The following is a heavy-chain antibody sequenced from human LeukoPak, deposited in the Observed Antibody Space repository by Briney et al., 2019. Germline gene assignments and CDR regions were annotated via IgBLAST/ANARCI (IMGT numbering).Heavy chain of an antibody. CDR3: ARRSFDAYYYGSGSYPLRWFDP. Sequence: SQTLSLTCTVSGGSISSGSYYWSWIRQPAGKGLEWIGRIYTSGSTNYNPSLKSRVTISVDTSKNQLSLKVTSVTAADTAVYYCARRSFDAYYYGSGSYPLRWFDPWGQGTLVTVSS. J-gene: IGHJ5*02. CDR1: GGSISSGSYY. CDR2: IYTSGST. D-gene: IGHD3-10*01. V-gene: IGHV4-61*02.